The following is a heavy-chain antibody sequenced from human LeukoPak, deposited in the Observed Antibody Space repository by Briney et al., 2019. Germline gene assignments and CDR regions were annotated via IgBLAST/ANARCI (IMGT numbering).Heavy chain of an antibody. CDR2: ISYDGSNK. CDR3: ARVGRRGVVVPAAMDY. CDR1: GFTFSSYA. J-gene: IGHJ4*02. V-gene: IGHV3-30-3*01. D-gene: IGHD2-2*01. Sequence: QSGGSLRLSCAASGFTFSSYAMHWVRQAPGKGLEWVAVISYDGSNKYYADSVKGRFTISRDNSKNTLYLQMNSLRAEDTAVYYCARVGRRGVVVPAAMDYWGQGTLVTVSS.